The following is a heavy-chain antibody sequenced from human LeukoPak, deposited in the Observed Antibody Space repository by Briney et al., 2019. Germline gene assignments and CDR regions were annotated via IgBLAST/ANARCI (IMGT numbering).Heavy chain of an antibody. CDR3: ARGPYSYDSSGCFDY. CDR2: IYTSGST. J-gene: IGHJ4*02. V-gene: IGHV4-61*02. CDR1: GDSISSGNYY. D-gene: IGHD3-22*01. Sequence: SETLSLTCTVSGDSISSGNYYWSWIRQPAGKGLEWIGRIYTSGSTNYNPSLKSRVTISVDTSKNQFSLRLNSVTATDTAMYYCARGPYSYDSSGCFDYWGQGALVTVSS.